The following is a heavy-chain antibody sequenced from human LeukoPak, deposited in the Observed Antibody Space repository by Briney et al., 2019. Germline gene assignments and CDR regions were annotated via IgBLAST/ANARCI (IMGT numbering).Heavy chain of an antibody. J-gene: IGHJ5*02. CDR3: ARDFPDIVVVPAAQPRAGWFDP. CDR1: GFTFSSYE. D-gene: IGHD2-2*01. V-gene: IGHV3-48*03. CDR2: ISSSGSTI. Sequence: GGSLRLSCAASGFTFSSYEMNWVRQAPGKGLEWVSYISSSGSTIYYADSVKGRFTISRDNAKNSLYLQMNSLRAEDTAVYYCARDFPDIVVVPAAQPRAGWFDPWGQGTLVTVSS.